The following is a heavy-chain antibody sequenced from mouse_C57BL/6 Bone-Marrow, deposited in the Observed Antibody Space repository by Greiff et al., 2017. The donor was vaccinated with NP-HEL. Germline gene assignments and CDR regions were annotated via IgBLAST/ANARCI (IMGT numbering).Heavy chain of an antibody. CDR3: ARNSGDYYGSSYGLDY. Sequence: VQLKESGPELVKPGASVKIPCKASGYTFTDYNMDWVKQSHGKSLEWIGDINPNNGGTIYNQKFKGKATLTVDKSSSTAYMELRSLTSEDTAVYYCARNSGDYYGSSYGLDYWGQGTTLTVSS. D-gene: IGHD1-1*01. V-gene: IGHV1-18*01. J-gene: IGHJ2*01. CDR1: GYTFTDYN. CDR2: INPNNGGT.